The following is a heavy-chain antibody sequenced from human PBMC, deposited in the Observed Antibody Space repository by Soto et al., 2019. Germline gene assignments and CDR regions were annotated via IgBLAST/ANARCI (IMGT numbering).Heavy chain of an antibody. CDR2: IYYSGST. D-gene: IGHD3-16*02. CDR3: ARSLRQYYYFYYMDV. CDR1: GGSISSYY. Sequence: QVQQQESGPGLVKPSETLSLTCTVSGGSISSYYWSWIRQPPGKGLEWIGYIYYSGSTNYNPSLKSRVTISVDTSKNQFSLKLSSVTAADTAVYYCARSLRQYYYFYYMDVWGKGTTVTVSS. V-gene: IGHV4-59*01. J-gene: IGHJ6*03.